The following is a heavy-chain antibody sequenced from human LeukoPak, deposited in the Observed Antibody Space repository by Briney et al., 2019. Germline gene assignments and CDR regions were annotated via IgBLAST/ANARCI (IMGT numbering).Heavy chain of an antibody. CDR2: ISSSGSTI. J-gene: IGHJ3*02. D-gene: IGHD2-15*01. CDR3: ARDCGGGSCYGPYDAFDI. CDR1: GFTFSSYE. Sequence: GGSLRLSCAASGFTFSSYEMNWVRQAPGKGLEWVSYISSSGSTIYYADSVKGRFTISRDNAKNSLYLQMNSLRAKDTAVYYCARDCGGGSCYGPYDAFDIWGQGTMVTVSS. V-gene: IGHV3-48*03.